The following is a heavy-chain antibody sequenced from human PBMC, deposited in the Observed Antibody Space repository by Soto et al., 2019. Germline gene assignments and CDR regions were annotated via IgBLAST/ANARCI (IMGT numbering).Heavy chain of an antibody. D-gene: IGHD4-17*01. V-gene: IGHV1-3*01. CDR3: ARDRTTSSTRQFHY. CDR1: GYIFTNYA. J-gene: IGHJ4*02. Sequence: QVQLVQSGAEVKTPGASVKLSCKASGYIFTNYAIHWVRQAPGQRLEWMGWINAGTGNTRYSQKFQGRITISTDASASTAYIDLNSLRSEDTAVYYCARDRTTSSTRQFHYWGQGSLVTVSS. CDR2: INAGTGNT.